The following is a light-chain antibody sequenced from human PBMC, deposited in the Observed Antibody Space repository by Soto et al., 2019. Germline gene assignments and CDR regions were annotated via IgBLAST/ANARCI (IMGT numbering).Light chain of an antibody. CDR3: YSYTCSSALWV. CDR1: SSDVGDNNY. J-gene: IGLJ3*02. Sequence: QSALTQPASVSGSPGQSITISCTCTSSDVGDNNYVSWYQQHPGKAPTLMSYDLTHRPSGISNRFSGSRSGNTAYLTLSGSQVEDEAEDYCYSYTCSSALWVFGTGTKLTVL. V-gene: IGLV2-14*01. CDR2: DLT.